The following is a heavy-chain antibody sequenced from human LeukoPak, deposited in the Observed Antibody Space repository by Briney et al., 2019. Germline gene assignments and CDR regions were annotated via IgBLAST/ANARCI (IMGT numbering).Heavy chain of an antibody. Sequence: PSETLSLTCTVSGGSISSYYWSWIRQPAGKGLEWIGRIYTGGSTNYNPSLKSRVTMSVDTSKNQFSLKLSSVTAADTAVYYCARERRDSSGYLHYFDYWGQGTLVTVSS. CDR2: IYTGGST. CDR3: ARERRDSSGYLHYFDY. J-gene: IGHJ4*02. D-gene: IGHD3-22*01. V-gene: IGHV4-4*07. CDR1: GGSISSYY.